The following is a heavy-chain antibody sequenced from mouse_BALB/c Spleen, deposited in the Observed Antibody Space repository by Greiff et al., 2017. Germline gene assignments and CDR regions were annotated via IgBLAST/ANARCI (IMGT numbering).Heavy chain of an antibody. D-gene: IGHD2-12*01. J-gene: IGHJ4*01. Sequence: VQRVESGAELARPGASVKMSCKASGYTFTSYTMHWVKQRPGQGLEWIGYINPSSGYTNYNQKFKDKATLTADKSSSTAYMQLSSLTSEDSAVYYCARSGNDGYAMDYWGQGTSVTVSS. V-gene: IGHV1-4*01. CDR1: GYTFTSYT. CDR2: INPSSGYT. CDR3: ARSGNDGYAMDY.